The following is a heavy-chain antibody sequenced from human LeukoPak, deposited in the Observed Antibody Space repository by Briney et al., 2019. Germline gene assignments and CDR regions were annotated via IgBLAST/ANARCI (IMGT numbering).Heavy chain of an antibody. CDR2: ISRSSSYM. CDR1: GFTFSSYS. D-gene: IGHD3-10*01. Sequence: PGGSLRLSCAASGFTFSSYSMNWVRQAPGKGLEWVSSISRSSSYMYYADSVKGRFTISRDNAKNSLYLQMHSLRAEDTAVYYCARDLRHSYGSGSSFDYWGQGTLVTVSS. V-gene: IGHV3-21*01. CDR3: ARDLRHSYGSGSSFDY. J-gene: IGHJ4*02.